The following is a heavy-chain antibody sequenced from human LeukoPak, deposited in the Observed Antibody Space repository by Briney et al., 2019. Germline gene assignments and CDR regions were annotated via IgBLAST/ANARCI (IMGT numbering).Heavy chain of an antibody. CDR3: ARASYDSSGYYPHSDY. J-gene: IGHJ4*02. D-gene: IGHD3-22*01. Sequence: ASVKVSCKASGYTFTSYDINWVRQATGQGLEWMGWMNPNGGNTGYAQKLQGRVTMTTDTSTSTAYMELRSLRSDDTAAYYCARASYDSSGYYPHSDYWGQGTLVTVSS. CDR2: MNPNGGNT. CDR1: GYTFTSYD. V-gene: IGHV1-8*01.